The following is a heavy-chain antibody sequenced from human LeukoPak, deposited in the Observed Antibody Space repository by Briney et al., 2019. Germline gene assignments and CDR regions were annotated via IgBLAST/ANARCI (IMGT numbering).Heavy chain of an antibody. V-gene: IGHV4-39*07. CDR1: GDSISSTNSY. CDR3: ARGRRGSYFQDN. J-gene: IGHJ4*02. Sequence: SETLSPTCTASGDSISSTNSYWGWIRQPPGKGLEWIGTMWFGGTTSYNPSLKSRVTISADTSKNQLSLKLSSVTAADTAVYYCARGRRGSYFQDNWGQGTLVTVSS. D-gene: IGHD1-26*01. CDR2: MWFGGTT.